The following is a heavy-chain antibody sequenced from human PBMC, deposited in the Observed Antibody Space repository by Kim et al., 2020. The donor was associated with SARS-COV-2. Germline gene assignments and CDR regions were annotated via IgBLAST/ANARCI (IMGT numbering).Heavy chain of an antibody. CDR3: TKLAGITTYYFDY. J-gene: IGHJ4*02. D-gene: IGHD4-4*01. Sequence: YEDSVRARFIISRDNSKSTLYLQMNSLRAEDTALYYCTKLAGITTYYFDYWGQGTLVTVSS. V-gene: IGHV3-23*01.